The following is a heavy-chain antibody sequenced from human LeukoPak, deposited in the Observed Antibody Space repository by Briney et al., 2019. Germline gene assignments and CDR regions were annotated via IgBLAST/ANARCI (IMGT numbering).Heavy chain of an antibody. D-gene: IGHD6-19*01. CDR2: IYYSGST. J-gene: IGHJ3*02. CDR1: GGSISSYY. Sequence: SETLSLTCTVSGGSISSYYWSWIRQPPGKGLEWIGYIYYSGSTNYNPSLKSRVIISVYTSKNQFSLKLSSVTAADTAVYYCASEAVADDAFDIWGQGTMVTVSS. CDR3: ASEAVADDAFDI. V-gene: IGHV4-59*08.